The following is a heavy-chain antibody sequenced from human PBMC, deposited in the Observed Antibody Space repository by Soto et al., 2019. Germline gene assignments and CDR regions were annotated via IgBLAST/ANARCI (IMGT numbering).Heavy chain of an antibody. CDR2: MNPASGNT. CDR1: GYSFTSYD. CDR3: ARFQLGGAFNF. D-gene: IGHD3-3*02. V-gene: IGHV1-8*01. Sequence: QVQLMQSGAEVKKPGASVRVSCKASGYSFTSYDINWVRQAPRQGFEWMGYMNPASGNTGSPQKFQGRVTLTRDTSINTAYMELSSLRSEDTAVYFCARFQLGGAFNFWGQGTLVTVSS. J-gene: IGHJ4*02.